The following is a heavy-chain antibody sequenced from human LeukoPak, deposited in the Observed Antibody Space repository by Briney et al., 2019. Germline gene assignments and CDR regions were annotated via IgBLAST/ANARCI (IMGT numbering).Heavy chain of an antibody. CDR1: GGTFSSYA. CDR3: ARDGRDGYPGGYDAFDI. J-gene: IGHJ3*02. Sequence: SVKVSCKASGGTFSSYAIGWVRQAPGQGLEWMGGIIPIFGTANYAQKFQGRVTITADESTSTAYMELSSLRSEDTAVYYCARDGRDGYPGGYDAFDIWGQGTMVTVSS. V-gene: IGHV1-69*01. CDR2: IIPIFGTA. D-gene: IGHD5-24*01.